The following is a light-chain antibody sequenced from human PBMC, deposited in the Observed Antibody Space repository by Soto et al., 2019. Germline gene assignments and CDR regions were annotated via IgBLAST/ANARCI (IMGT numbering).Light chain of an antibody. CDR1: ETVSSN. CDR3: QQYNNWPPWT. J-gene: IGKJ1*01. Sequence: IVMTQSPATLSVSPGERATLSCRASETVSSNLAWYQRRPGQAPRLLIYGTSTRATGVPARFSGSGSGTEFTLTISSLQSEDVAVYYCQQYNNWPPWTLGQGTKVEIQ. CDR2: GTS. V-gene: IGKV3-15*01.